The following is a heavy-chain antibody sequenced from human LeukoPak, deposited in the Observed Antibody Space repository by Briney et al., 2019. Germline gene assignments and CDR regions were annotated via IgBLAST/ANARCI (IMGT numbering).Heavy chain of an antibody. D-gene: IGHD6-19*01. CDR1: GGSFSGYY. CDR2: INHGGST. J-gene: IGHJ4*02. V-gene: IGHV4-34*01. Sequence: SETLSLTCAVYGGSFSGYYWSWIRQPPGKGLEWIGEINHGGSTNYNPSLKSRVTISVDTSKNQFSLKLSSVTAADTAVYYCARLPYSSGRRYYFDYWGQGTLVTVSS. CDR3: ARLPYSSGRRYYFDY.